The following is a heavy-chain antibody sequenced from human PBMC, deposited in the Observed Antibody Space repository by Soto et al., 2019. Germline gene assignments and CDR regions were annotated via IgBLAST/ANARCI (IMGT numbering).Heavy chain of an antibody. V-gene: IGHV1-18*01. CDR2: ISAYNGNT. CDR3: AREAHGYYASSGPDGY. Sequence: ASVKVSCKASGYTFTSYGISWVRQAPGQGLEWMGWISAYNGNTNYAQKLQGRVTMTTDTSTSTAYMELRSLRSDDTAVYYCAREAHGYYASSGPDGYWGKGTLVTISS. D-gene: IGHD3-22*01. J-gene: IGHJ4*02. CDR1: GYTFTSYG.